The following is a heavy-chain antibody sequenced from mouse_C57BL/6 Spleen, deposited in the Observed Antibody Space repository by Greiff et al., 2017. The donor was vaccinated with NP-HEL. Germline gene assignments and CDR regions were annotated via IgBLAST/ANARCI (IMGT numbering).Heavy chain of an antibody. Sequence: EVKLVESGGGLVKPGGSLKLSCAASGFTFSSYAMSWVRQTPEKRLEWVATISDGGSYTYYPDNVKGRFTISRDNATNNLYLQMSHLKSEDTAMYYCARYDYDEDFDYLGQGTTLTVSS. CDR2: ISDGGSYT. CDR1: GFTFSSYA. CDR3: ARYDYDEDFDY. D-gene: IGHD2-4*01. J-gene: IGHJ2*01. V-gene: IGHV5-4*03.